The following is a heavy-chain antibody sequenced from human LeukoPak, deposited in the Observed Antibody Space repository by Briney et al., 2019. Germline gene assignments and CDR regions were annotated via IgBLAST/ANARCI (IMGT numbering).Heavy chain of an antibody. V-gene: IGHV3-48*03. J-gene: IGHJ4*02. CDR2: ISSSGSTI. Sequence: GGSLRLSCAASGFTFSSYEMNWVRQAPGKGLEWVSYISSSGSTIYYADSVKGRFTISRDNAKNSLYLQMNSLRAEDAAVYYCAREGYYGSGTDYWGQGTLVTVSS. CDR3: AREGYYGSGTDY. CDR1: GFTFSSYE. D-gene: IGHD3-10*01.